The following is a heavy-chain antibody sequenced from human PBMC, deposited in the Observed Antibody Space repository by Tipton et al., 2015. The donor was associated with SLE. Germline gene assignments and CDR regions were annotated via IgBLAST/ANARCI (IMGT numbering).Heavy chain of an antibody. CDR3: ALSDNWNDVENWLDP. CDR2: IYYSGST. V-gene: IGHV4-61*08. CDR1: GGSISSGGYS. D-gene: IGHD1-20*01. J-gene: IGHJ5*02. Sequence: TLSLTCAVSGGSISSGGYSWSWIRQPPGKGLEWIGYIYYSGSTNYNPSLKSRVTISVDTSKNQFSLKLSSMTAADTAVYYCALSDNWNDVENWLDPWGQGTLVTVSS.